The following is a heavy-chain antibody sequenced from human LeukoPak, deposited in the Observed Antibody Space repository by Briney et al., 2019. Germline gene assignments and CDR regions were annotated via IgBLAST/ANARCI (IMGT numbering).Heavy chain of an antibody. CDR2: ISYDGSNK. J-gene: IGHJ4*02. D-gene: IGHD2-15*01. V-gene: IGHV3-30*03. CDR3: AAQPCSVGRCYLDY. CDR1: GFTFSSYG. Sequence: PGGSLRLSCAASGFTFSSYGMYWVRQAPGKGLEWVAVISYDGSNKYYADSVKGRFTISRDNSKNTLYLQLNSLGAEDTAVYYCAAQPCSVGRCYLDYWGQGTLVTVSS.